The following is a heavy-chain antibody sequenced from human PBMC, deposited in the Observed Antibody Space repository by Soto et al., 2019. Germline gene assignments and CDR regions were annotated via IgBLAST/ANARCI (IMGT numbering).Heavy chain of an antibody. CDR2: ITGTGGDT. V-gene: IGHV3-23*01. CDR1: GFPLSTYG. Sequence: EVQLLESGGGLVQPGGSLRLSCAASGFPLSTYGMSWVRQAPGTGLEWVSSITGTGGDTYYADSVKGPFTSSRDNSNNMLYLQMNSLRVEDTAVYYYARIRGYWYGLDVWGQGTTITVSS. CDR3: ARIRGYWYGLDV. J-gene: IGHJ6*02.